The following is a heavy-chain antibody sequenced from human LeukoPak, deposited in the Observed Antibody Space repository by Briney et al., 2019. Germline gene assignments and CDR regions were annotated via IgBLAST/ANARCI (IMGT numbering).Heavy chain of an antibody. CDR3: ARDHHSSGWYPFDY. J-gene: IGHJ4*02. CDR2: ISSSSSYI. D-gene: IGHD6-19*01. Sequence: GGSLRLSCAASGFTFSSYSMNWVRQAPGKGLEWVSSISSSSSYIYYADSVKGRFTISRDNAKNSLYLQMNSLRAEDRAVYYCARDHHSSGWYPFDYWGQGTLVTVSS. V-gene: IGHV3-21*01. CDR1: GFTFSSYS.